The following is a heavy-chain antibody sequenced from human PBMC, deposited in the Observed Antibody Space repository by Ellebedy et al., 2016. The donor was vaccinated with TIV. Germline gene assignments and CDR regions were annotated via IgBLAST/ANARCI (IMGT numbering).Heavy chain of an antibody. CDR2: IIPILGIA. V-gene: IGHV1-69*04. J-gene: IGHJ3*02. D-gene: IGHD5-18*01. CDR3: AREGGSIQLWSAFDI. CDR1: GGTFSSYA. Sequence: SVKVSXXASGGTFSSYAISWVRQAPGQGLEWMGRIIPILGIANYAQKFQGRVTITADKSTSTAYMELSSLRSEDTAVYYCAREGGSIQLWSAFDIWGQGTMVTVSS.